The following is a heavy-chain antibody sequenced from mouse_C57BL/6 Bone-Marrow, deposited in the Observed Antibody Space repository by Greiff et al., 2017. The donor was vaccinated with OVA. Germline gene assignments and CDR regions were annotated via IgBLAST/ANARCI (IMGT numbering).Heavy chain of an antibody. J-gene: IGHJ2*01. Sequence: QVQLKQSGAELVRPGTSVKMSCKASGYTFTNYWIGWAKQRPGHGLEWIGEIDPSDSYTNYNQKFKGKSTLTVDKSSSTAYMQLSSLTSEDSAVYYCAREGWLDYWGQGTTLTVSS. CDR3: AREGWLDY. CDR1: GYTFTNYW. D-gene: IGHD2-3*01. CDR2: IDPSDSYT. V-gene: IGHV1-63*01.